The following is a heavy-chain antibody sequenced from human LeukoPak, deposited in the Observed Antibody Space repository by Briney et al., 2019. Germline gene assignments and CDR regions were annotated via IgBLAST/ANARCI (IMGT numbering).Heavy chain of an antibody. CDR3: ARTSLTAATFFDY. CDR2: VYGSGFA. CDR1: DDSISTYY. D-gene: IGHD6-25*01. V-gene: IGHV4-4*07. Sequence: SETLSLTCTVSDDSISTYYWSWIRQPAGKGLEWIGRVYGSGFAHYNPSLASRVTMSLDTSKKQFSLRLRSVTAADTAVYCCARTSLTAATFFDYWGSGTLVAVSS. J-gene: IGHJ4*02.